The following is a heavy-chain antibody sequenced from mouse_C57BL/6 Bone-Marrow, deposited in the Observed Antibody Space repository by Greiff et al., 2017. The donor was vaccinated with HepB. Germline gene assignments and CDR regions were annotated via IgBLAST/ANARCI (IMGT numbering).Heavy chain of an antibody. V-gene: IGHV1-18*01. J-gene: IGHJ1*03. CDR2: ITPNNGGT. CDR3: ARGDYGSYWYFDV. CDR1: GYTFTDYN. Sequence: EVKLLESGPELVKPGASVKIPCKASGYTFTDYNMDWVKQSHGKSLEWIGDITPNNGGTIYNQKFKGKATLTVNKSSSTASMELRSLTSEDTAVYYCARGDYGSYWYFDVWGTGTTVTVSS. D-gene: IGHD1-1*01.